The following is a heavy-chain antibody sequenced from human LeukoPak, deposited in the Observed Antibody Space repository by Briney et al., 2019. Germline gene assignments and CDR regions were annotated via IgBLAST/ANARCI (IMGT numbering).Heavy chain of an antibody. D-gene: IGHD2-15*01. CDR2: ISGSGGST. CDR1: GFTFSRYG. V-gene: IGHV3-23*01. CDR3: ARVLRYCSGGNCYSGGLGYMDV. Sequence: GGSLRLSCAASGFTFSRYGMSWVRQAPGKGLEWVSAISGSGGSTYYADSVKGRFTISRDNSKNTLFLQMNSLRAEDTAVYYCARVLRYCSGGNCYSGGLGYMDVWGKGTTVTISS. J-gene: IGHJ6*03.